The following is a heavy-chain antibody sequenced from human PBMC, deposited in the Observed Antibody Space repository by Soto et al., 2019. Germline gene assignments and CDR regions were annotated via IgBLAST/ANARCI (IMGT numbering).Heavy chain of an antibody. CDR1: GGTFSSYA. CDR3: ARGTFYYFFSSVYFRGVRCDVFAF. D-gene: IGHD3-22*01. J-gene: IGHJ3*01. Sequence: GASVKVSCKASGGTFSSYAISWVRQAPGQGLEWMGGIIPIFGTANYAQKFQGRVTITADESTSTAYMELSSLRSEDTAVYYCARGTFYYFFSSVYFRGVRCDVFAFWGNGTLVPVSS. CDR2: IIPIFGTA. V-gene: IGHV1-69*13.